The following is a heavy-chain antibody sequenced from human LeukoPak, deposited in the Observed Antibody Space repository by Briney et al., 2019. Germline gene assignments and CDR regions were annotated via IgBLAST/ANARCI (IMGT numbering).Heavy chain of an antibody. J-gene: IGHJ3*02. Sequence: GGSLRLSCVASGFIFSNYSMNWVRQAPGKGLEWVSYISSSSSTIYYADSVKGRFTISRDNSKNTLYLQMNSLRAEDTAVYYCARGGSYLSAFDIWGQGTMVTVSS. CDR1: GFIFSNYS. CDR2: ISSSSSTI. D-gene: IGHD1-26*01. CDR3: ARGGSYLSAFDI. V-gene: IGHV3-48*01.